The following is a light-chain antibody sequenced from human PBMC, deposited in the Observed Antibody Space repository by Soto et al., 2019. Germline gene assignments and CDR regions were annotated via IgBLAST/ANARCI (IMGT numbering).Light chain of an antibody. J-gene: IGLJ3*02. CDR2: EVT. V-gene: IGLV2-14*01. CDR3: QAYDYSLTASV. CDR1: SSDVGRYNY. Sequence: QSALTQPASVSGSPGQSITISCTGTSSDVGRYNYVSWYQQHPGKAPKLIIYEVTNRPSGVSDRFSGSKSGTSASLAITGLQAEDEADYYCQAYDYSLTASVFGGGTQLTVL.